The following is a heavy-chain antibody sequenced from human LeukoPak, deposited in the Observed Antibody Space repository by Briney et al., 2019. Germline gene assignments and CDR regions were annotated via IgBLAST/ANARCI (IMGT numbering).Heavy chain of an antibody. Sequence: GGSPRLSCVASGFTFSGYWMHWVRQAPGMGLVWVSRLNSDGTTINYADSVKGRFTISRDNAKNTVYLQMSGLRDDDTALYFCVRGAGGPRNYVLDYWGQGALVSVSS. J-gene: IGHJ4*02. V-gene: IGHV3-74*01. CDR3: VRGAGGPRNYVLDY. CDR2: LNSDGTTI. D-gene: IGHD3-10*02. CDR1: GFTFSGYW.